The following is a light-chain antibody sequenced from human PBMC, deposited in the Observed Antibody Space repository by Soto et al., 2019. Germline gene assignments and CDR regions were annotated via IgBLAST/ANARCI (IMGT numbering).Light chain of an antibody. CDR2: GAS. CDR3: QQYGSSLVR. J-gene: IGKJ1*01. CDR1: QSVISSY. V-gene: IGKV3-20*01. Sequence: IVLTQSPGTLSLSPGERATLSCRVSQSVISSYLAWYQQKPGQAPRLLIYGASSRATGIPDRFSGSGSGTDFTLTISRLEPEDFAVYYCQQYGSSLVRFGQGTKVDIK.